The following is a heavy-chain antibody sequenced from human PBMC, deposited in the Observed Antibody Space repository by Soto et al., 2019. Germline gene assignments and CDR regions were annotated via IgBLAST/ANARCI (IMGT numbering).Heavy chain of an antibody. D-gene: IGHD6-19*01. CDR1: GFPFDDFA. CDR2: ISSSSSYI. J-gene: IGHJ4*02. V-gene: IGHV3-21*01. CDR3: ARSPQVAAPNDY. Sequence: PGGSLRLSCTGSGFPFDDFAINWVRQAPGKGLEWVSSISSSSSYIYYADSVKGRFTISRDNAKNSLYLQMNSLRAEDTAVYYCARSPQVAAPNDYWGQGTLVTVSS.